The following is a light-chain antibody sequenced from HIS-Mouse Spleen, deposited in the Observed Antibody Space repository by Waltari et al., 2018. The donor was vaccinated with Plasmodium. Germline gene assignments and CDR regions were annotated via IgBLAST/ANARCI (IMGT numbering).Light chain of an antibody. V-gene: IGLV2-8*01. J-gene: IGLJ2*01. CDR3: SSYAGSNNLV. Sequence: QSALTQPPSASGSPGQSVTISCTGTSSDLGGSHYVPWYQQPPGKAPKLMIYEVSKRPSGVPDRFSGSKSGNTASLTVSGLQAEDEADYYCSSYAGSNNLVFGGGTKLTVL. CDR2: EVS. CDR1: SSDLGGSHY.